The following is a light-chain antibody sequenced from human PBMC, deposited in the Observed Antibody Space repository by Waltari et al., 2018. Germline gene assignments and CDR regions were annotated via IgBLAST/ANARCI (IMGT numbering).Light chain of an antibody. Sequence: DIVMTQSPDSVAVSLGERATINCTYSQSVLYSSNNKNYLAWYQQKPGQPPNLLIYWASTRESGVPDRFSGSGSGTDFTLTISSLQAEDVAVYYCQQYYSTPLTFGGGTKVEIK. CDR2: WAS. CDR1: QSVLYSSNNKNY. CDR3: QQYYSTPLT. J-gene: IGKJ4*01. V-gene: IGKV4-1*01.